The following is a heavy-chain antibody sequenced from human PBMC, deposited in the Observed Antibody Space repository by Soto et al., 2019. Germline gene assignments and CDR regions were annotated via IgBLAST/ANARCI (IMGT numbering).Heavy chain of an antibody. V-gene: IGHV3-11*05. Sequence: QVQLVESGGGLVKPGGSLRLSCAASGFTFSNFYMSWIRQAPGKGLEWVSYISPSDTYTNYADSVKGRFTISRDNANNSLYLQINSLRAEDTAVYYCTRDPQSAAYWGQGTPLTVSS. CDR2: ISPSDTYT. CDR1: GFTFSNFY. CDR3: TRDPQSAAY. J-gene: IGHJ4*02. D-gene: IGHD6-25*01.